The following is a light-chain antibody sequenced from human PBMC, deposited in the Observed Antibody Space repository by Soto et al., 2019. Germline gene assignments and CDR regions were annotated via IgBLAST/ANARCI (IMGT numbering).Light chain of an antibody. CDR2: GAS. V-gene: IGKV3-20*01. CDR3: QQYGSSLT. Sequence: EIVLTQSPGTLSLSPGERATLSCRASQYVSSSHLAWYQQKPGQAPRLLIYGASSRATGIPDRFSGSGSGSGTDFTLTIRRLEPEDFAVYYCQQYGSSLTFGPGTKVDIK. CDR1: QYVSSSH. J-gene: IGKJ3*01.